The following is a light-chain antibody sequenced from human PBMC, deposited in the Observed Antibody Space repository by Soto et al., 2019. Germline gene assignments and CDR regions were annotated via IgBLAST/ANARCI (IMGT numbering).Light chain of an antibody. CDR3: QQYDHWPVT. V-gene: IGKV1-5*01. J-gene: IGKJ4*01. CDR1: QSISSW. CDR2: DAS. Sequence: GDRVTITCRASQSISSWLAWYQQKPGKAPKLLIYDASSLESGVPARFSGSGSGTEFTLTINSLQSEDFATYYCQQYDHWPVTFGGGTKVDIK.